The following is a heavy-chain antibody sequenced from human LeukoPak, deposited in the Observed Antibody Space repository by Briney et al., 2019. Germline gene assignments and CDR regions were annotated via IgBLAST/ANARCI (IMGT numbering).Heavy chain of an antibody. V-gene: IGHV3-48*03. CDR1: GFTFSSHE. J-gene: IGHJ4*02. CDR3: ARNFFHCSGGSCYYPVFDY. D-gene: IGHD2-15*01. CDR2: ISSSGSTI. Sequence: GGSLRLSCAASGFTFSSHEMNWVRQAPGKGLEWVSYISSSGSTIYYADSVKGRFTISRDNAKNSLYLQMNSLRAEDTAVYYCARNFFHCSGGSCYYPVFDYWGQGTLVTVSS.